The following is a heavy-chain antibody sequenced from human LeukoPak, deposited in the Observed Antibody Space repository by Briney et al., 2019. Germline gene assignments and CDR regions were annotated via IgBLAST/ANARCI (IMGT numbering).Heavy chain of an antibody. D-gene: IGHD1-7*01. V-gene: IGHV4-39*07. CDR2: IYYSGST. CDR1: GGSISSSNYY. Sequence: PSETLSLTCTVSGGSISSSNYYWGWIRQPPGKGLEWIGSIYYSGSTYYSPSLKSRVTISVDTSKNQFSLKLSSVTVADTAVYYCARGVRGSTSWNSYYNYFYLDVWGKGTTVTVSS. J-gene: IGHJ6*03. CDR3: ARGVRGSTSWNSYYNYFYLDV.